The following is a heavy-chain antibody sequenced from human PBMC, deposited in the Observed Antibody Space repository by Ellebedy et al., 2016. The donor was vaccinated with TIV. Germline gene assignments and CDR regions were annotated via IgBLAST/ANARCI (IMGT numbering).Heavy chain of an antibody. Sequence: GGSLRLXXEASGLIVTHASMTWVRQAPGKGLEWIGRIQSRSEVGTAAYAAPVQGRFIISRDESENKLFLQMHSLRTEDTGVYYCNTGWAYDDWGQGTRVTVSS. V-gene: IGHV3-15*05. CDR2: IQSRSEVGTA. CDR1: GLIVTHAS. CDR3: NTGWAYDD. J-gene: IGHJ3*01.